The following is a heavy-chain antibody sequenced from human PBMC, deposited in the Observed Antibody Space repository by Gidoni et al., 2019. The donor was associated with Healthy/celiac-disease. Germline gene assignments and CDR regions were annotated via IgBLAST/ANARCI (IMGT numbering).Heavy chain of an antibody. J-gene: IGHJ4*02. V-gene: IGHV3-30-3*01. D-gene: IGHD5-18*01. Sequence: VQLVESGGGVVQRGRSLRLSCAASGFTFRSYAMHWVRQAPGQGLEWVAVISYDGSNKYYADSVKGRFTISRDNSKNTLYLQMNSLRAEDTAVYYCASPGSYGLWGQGTLVTVSS. CDR1: GFTFRSYA. CDR3: ASPGSYGL. CDR2: ISYDGSNK.